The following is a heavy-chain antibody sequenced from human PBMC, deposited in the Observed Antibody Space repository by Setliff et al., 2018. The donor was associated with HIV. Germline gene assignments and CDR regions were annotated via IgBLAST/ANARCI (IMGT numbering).Heavy chain of an antibody. V-gene: IGHV1-2*02. Sequence: GASVKVSCKASGYNFHGYYIHWVRQAPGQGLEWMGWINPNSGGTNYAQKFQGRVTITADKSTSTAYMELNRLRSDDTAVYYCARGVPADGYAFDIWGQGTLVTVSS. CDR1: GYNFHGYY. CDR2: INPNSGGT. D-gene: IGHD6-13*01. J-gene: IGHJ3*02. CDR3: ARGVPADGYAFDI.